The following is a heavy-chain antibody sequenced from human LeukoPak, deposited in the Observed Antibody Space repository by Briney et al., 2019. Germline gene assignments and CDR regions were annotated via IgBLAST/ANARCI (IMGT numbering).Heavy chain of an antibody. CDR2: FDPEDGRT. CDR3: ATSVGDTTMVTNYYGLDV. V-gene: IGHV1-24*01. Sequence: ASVKVSCKVSGYTLTELSMHWVRQAPGKGPEWMGNFDPEDGRTIYAQKFQGRITMTEDTSTDTAYMELSSLGSEDTAVYYCATSVGDTTMVTNYYGLDVWGQGTTVTVSS. D-gene: IGHD5-18*01. J-gene: IGHJ6*02. CDR1: GYTLTELS.